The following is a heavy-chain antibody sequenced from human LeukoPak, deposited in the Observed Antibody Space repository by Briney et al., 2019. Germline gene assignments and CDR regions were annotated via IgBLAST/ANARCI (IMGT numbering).Heavy chain of an antibody. Sequence: SETLSLTCTVSGGSISSYYWSWIRQPPGKGLEWIGYIYYSGSTNYNPSLKSRVTISVDTSENQFSLRLTSVTAADTAVYYCVRLRGSSGPIDHWGQGTLVTVSS. J-gene: IGHJ4*02. CDR1: GGSISSYY. CDR2: IYYSGST. D-gene: IGHD3-22*01. CDR3: VRLRGSSGPIDH. V-gene: IGHV4-59*01.